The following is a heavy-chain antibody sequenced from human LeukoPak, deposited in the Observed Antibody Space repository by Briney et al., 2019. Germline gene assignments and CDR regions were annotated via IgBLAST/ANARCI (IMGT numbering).Heavy chain of an antibody. CDR1: GFSLRDYS. CDR2: ISSSSRYT. J-gene: IGHJ1*01. CDR3: ATYSSLNRREFQY. Sequence: PGGSLRLSCAASGFSLRDYSMDWVREAPGKGLEWVSSISSSSRYTFYVDSVKGRFTISRDNAKNSLYLQMNSLRAEDTAVYYCATYSSLNRREFQYWGQGTLLTVSS. V-gene: IGHV3-21*01. D-gene: IGHD3-22*01.